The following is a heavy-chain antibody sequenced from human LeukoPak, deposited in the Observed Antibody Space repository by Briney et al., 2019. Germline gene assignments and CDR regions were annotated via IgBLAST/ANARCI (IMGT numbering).Heavy chain of an antibody. V-gene: IGHV4-59*01. CDR3: ARGRATADY. CDR1: GGSISSYY. CDR2: IYYSGST. J-gene: IGHJ4*02. Sequence: PSETLSLTCTVSGGSISSYYWSWIRQPPGKGLEWIGYIYYSGSTNYNPSLKSRVTISVDTSKNQFSLKLSSVTAADTAVYYCARGRATADYWCQGTLVTVSS.